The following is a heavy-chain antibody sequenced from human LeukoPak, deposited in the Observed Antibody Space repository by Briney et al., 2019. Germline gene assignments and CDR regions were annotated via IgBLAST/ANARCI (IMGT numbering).Heavy chain of an antibody. D-gene: IGHD4-11*01. CDR1: GGSISSSSYY. J-gene: IGHJ4*02. Sequence: SETLSLTCTVSGGSISSSSYYWGWIRQPPGKGLEWIGYIFYSGSTYYNPSLKSRVTISVDTSKNQFSLKLSSVTAADTAVYYCARDYSNYAGIDYWGQGTLVTASS. CDR2: IFYSGST. V-gene: IGHV4-30-4*08. CDR3: ARDYSNYAGIDY.